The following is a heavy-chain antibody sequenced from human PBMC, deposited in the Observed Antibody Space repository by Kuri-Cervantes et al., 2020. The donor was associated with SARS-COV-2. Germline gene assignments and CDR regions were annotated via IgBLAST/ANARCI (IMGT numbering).Heavy chain of an antibody. CDR3: ARDRGKIAARIYYYYGMDV. CDR1: GFTFSSYA. V-gene: IGHV3-21*01. Sequence: GESLKISCAASGFTFSSYAMNWVRQAPGKGLEWVSSISSSSSYIYYADSVKGRFTISRDNAKNSLYLQMNSLRAEDTAVYYCARDRGKIAARIYYYYGMDVWGQGTTDTVSS. J-gene: IGHJ6*02. CDR2: ISSSSSYI. D-gene: IGHD6-6*01.